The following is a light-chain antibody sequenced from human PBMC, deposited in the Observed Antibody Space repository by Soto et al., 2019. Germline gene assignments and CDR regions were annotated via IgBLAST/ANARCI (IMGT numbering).Light chain of an antibody. CDR3: QQYFECPPMT. CDR2: GAS. J-gene: IGKJ1*01. V-gene: IGKV3-15*01. CDR1: ETVATN. Sequence: VMTQSPATLSVSPGERATLSCWASETVATNLAWYQQKPGQAPRLLISGASTRAAGISARFRGSGSGTEFTLTISSLRSEDSAIYYCQQYFECPPMTFGQGTKVEI.